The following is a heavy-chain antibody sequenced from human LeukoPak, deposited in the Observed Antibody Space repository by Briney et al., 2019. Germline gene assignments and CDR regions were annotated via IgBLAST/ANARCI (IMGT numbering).Heavy chain of an antibody. CDR2: IIPILGIA. D-gene: IGHD3-22*01. CDR1: GGTFSSYA. Sequence: SVKVSCKASGGTFSSYAISWVRQAPGQGLEWMGRIIPILGIANYAQKFQGRVTITADKSTSTAYMELSSLRSEDTAVYYCARDHYYDSSGYYGWGQGTLVTVSS. V-gene: IGHV1-69*04. CDR3: ARDHYYDSSGYYG. J-gene: IGHJ4*02.